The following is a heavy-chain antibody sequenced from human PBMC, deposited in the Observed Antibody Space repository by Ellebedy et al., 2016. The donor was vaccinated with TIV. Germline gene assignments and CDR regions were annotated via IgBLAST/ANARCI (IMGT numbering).Heavy chain of an antibody. CDR3: ARQRYSGSYAGGYYYYGMDV. V-gene: IGHV1-69*06. CDR1: GGTFSSYA. CDR2: IIPIFGTA. Sequence: SVKVSXXASGGTFSSYAISWVRQAPGQGLEWMGGIIPIFGTANYAQKFQGRVTITADKSTSTAYMELSSLRSEDTAVYYCARQRYSGSYAGGYYYYGMDVWGQGTTVTVSS. D-gene: IGHD1-26*01. J-gene: IGHJ6*02.